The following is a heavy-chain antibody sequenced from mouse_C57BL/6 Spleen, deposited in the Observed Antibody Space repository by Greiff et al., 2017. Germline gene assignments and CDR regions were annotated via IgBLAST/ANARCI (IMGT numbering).Heavy chain of an antibody. V-gene: IGHV5-6*01. Sequence: EVQGVESGGDLVKPGGSLKLSCAASGFTFSSYGMPWVRQTPDKGLEWVATISTGGSYTNYPDSVKGRFTISRVNAKNTLYLQMSSLKSEDTAMYDCARQSGYPDYWGQGTTLTVSS. CDR3: ARQSGYPDY. J-gene: IGHJ2*01. CDR2: ISTGGSYT. CDR1: GFTFSSYG. D-gene: IGHD1-3*01.